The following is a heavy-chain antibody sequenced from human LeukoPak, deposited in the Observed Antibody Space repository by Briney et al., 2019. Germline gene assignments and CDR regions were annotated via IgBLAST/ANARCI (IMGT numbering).Heavy chain of an antibody. CDR2: IKQDGSEK. V-gene: IGHV3-7*01. D-gene: IGHD3-22*01. CDR1: GFTFSSYW. CDR3: ARGSVVITPYYFDY. Sequence: GGSLRLSCAASGFTFSSYWMSWVRQAPGKGLEWVANIKQDGSEKYYVDSVKGRFTISRDNAKNSLYLQMNSLRAEDTAVYYCARGSVVITPYYFDYWGQGTLVTASS. J-gene: IGHJ4*02.